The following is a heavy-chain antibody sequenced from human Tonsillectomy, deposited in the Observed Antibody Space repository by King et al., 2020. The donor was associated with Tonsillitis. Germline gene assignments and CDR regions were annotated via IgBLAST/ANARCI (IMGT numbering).Heavy chain of an antibody. D-gene: IGHD3-10*01. CDR3: VRHIYGSGSRI. CDR1: GGSISSDH. J-gene: IGHJ3*02. Sequence: QLQLQESGPGLVKPSETLSLTCTVSGGSISSDHWGWLRQPPGKGLEWIGNIYYSGSTTYNPSLKSRVTISVDTSKNQFSLELSSVTAADTAVYYCVRHIYGSGSRIWGQGTMVTVSA. V-gene: IGHV4-59*08. CDR2: IYYSGST.